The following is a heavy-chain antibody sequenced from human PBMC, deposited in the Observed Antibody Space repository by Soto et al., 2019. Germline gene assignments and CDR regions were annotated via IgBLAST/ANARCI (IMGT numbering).Heavy chain of an antibody. CDR1: GFTFSSYA. D-gene: IGHD2-2*01. CDR3: ASPRGVPDAGVTFDGMDV. J-gene: IGHJ6*02. CDR2: IRGSGGST. V-gene: IGHV3-23*01. Sequence: GGSLRLSCAASGFTFSSYAMSWVRQAPGKGLEWVASIRGSGGSTYYADSVKGRFTISRDNSKNTLYLQMNSLSAEDTAVYYCASPRGVPDAGVTFDGMDVWGQGTTVTVS.